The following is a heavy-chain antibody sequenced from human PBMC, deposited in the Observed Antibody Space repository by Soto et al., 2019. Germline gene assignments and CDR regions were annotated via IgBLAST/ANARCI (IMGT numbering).Heavy chain of an antibody. Sequence: WGSLRLSCEASGFTFIGFDIHFFRQPTLKGLEWVSSIGTAGDTYYAVSVKGRFTISRDNAKNSLSLQMNSLRAGDMAVYFCAKSQEIGTHFFDSWGQGTQVTVSS. J-gene: IGHJ4*02. CDR1: GFTFIGFD. V-gene: IGHV3-13*01. CDR2: IGTAGDT. CDR3: AKSQEIGTHFFDS. D-gene: IGHD6-13*01.